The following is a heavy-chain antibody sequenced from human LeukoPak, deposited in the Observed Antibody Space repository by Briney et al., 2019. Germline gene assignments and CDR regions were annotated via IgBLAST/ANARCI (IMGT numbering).Heavy chain of an antibody. V-gene: IGHV3-11*06. J-gene: IGHJ3*02. Sequence: GGSLRLSCVASGFSSSDFYMSWIRQAPGKGLEWVSYISSSSDYINYADSVKGRFTISRDNAKNSLYLQMNSLRAGDTAVYYCARPLWPYDAFDIWGQGTMVTVSS. CDR1: GFSSSDFY. CDR2: ISSSSDYI. D-gene: IGHD3-16*01. CDR3: ARPLWPYDAFDI.